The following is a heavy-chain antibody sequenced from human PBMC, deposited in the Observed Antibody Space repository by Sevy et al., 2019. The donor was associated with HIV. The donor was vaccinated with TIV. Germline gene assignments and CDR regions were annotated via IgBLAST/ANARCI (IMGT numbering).Heavy chain of an antibody. D-gene: IGHD3-22*01. J-gene: IGHJ6*03. CDR1: GFSFDSYG. CDR3: GKGGGGHYDPDEIGYYFYYYNMDV. V-gene: IGHV3-23*01. CDR2: ISGSGTRT. Sequence: GGSLRLSCAVSGFSFDSYGMTWVRQAPGKGLEWVSGISGSGTRTYYADSVKGRFIISRENSKNTLYLQMNSLRSEDTAIYYCGKGGGGHYDPDEIGYYFYYYNMDVWGKGTTVTVSS.